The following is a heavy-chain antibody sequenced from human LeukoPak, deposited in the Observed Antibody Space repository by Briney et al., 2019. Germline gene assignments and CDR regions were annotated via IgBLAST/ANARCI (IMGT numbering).Heavy chain of an antibody. CDR3: ARDQRCSRYDGGCDQWYFDL. CDR2: IYHNAFT. CDR1: GGSISGYY. D-gene: IGHD5-12*01. V-gene: IGHV4-59*01. J-gene: IGHJ2*01. Sequence: PSETLSLTCTVSGGSISGYYWSWLLQPPGKGLEWIGYIYHNAFTHYNPSLRSRVTISVDTSRNQFSLKLTSATAADTAIYYCARDQRCSRYDGGCDQWYFDLWGRGTLVTVSS.